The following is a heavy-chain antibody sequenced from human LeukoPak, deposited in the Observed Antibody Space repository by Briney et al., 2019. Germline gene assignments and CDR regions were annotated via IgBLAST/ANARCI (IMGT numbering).Heavy chain of an antibody. CDR3: ARESTYYDSSGHLDY. Sequence: SQTLSLTCTVSGGSISSGGYYRSWIRQHPGKGLEWIGYIYYSGSTYYNPSLKSRVTISVDTSKNQFSLKLSSVTAADTAVYYCARESTYYDSSGHLDYWGQGTLVTVSS. D-gene: IGHD3-22*01. J-gene: IGHJ4*02. CDR1: GGSISSGGYY. V-gene: IGHV4-31*03. CDR2: IYYSGST.